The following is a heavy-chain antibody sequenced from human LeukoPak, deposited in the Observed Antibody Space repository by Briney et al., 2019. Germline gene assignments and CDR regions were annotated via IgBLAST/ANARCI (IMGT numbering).Heavy chain of an antibody. Sequence: GASVKVSCKASGYTSTSYGISWVRQAPGQGLEWMGWISAYNGNTNYAQKLQGRVTMTTDTSTSTAYMELRSLRSDDTAVYYCARGTITMVRGVIISHYYYGTDVWGQGTTVTVSS. D-gene: IGHD3-10*01. CDR2: ISAYNGNT. CDR3: ARGTITMVRGVIISHYYYGTDV. CDR1: GYTSTSYG. V-gene: IGHV1-18*01. J-gene: IGHJ6*02.